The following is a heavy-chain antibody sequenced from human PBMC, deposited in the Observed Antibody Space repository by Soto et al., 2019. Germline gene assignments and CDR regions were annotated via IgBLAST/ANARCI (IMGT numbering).Heavy chain of an antibody. J-gene: IGHJ4*02. D-gene: IGHD6-19*01. CDR2: IIPIFGTA. V-gene: IGHV1-69*01. CDR1: GGTFSSYA. CDR3: ARDARHSSGWYLPYFDY. Sequence: QVQLVQSGAEVKKPGSSVKVSCKASGGTFSSYAISWVRQAPGQGLEWMGGIIPIFGTANYAQKFQGRVTITADVSTSTAYMELSSLRSEDTAVYYCARDARHSSGWYLPYFDYWGQGPLVTVSS.